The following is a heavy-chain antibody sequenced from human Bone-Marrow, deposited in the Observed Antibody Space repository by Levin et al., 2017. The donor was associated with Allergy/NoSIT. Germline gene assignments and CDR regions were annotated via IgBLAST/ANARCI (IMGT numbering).Heavy chain of an antibody. CDR1: GFTFSSYA. Sequence: GESLKISCAASGFTFSSYAMSWVRQAPGKGLEWVSAISGSGGSTYYADSVKGRFTISRDNSKNTLYLQMNSLRAEDTAVYYCAKDGGAIGSGYDYWGQGTLVTVSS. V-gene: IGHV3-23*01. CDR2: ISGSGGST. J-gene: IGHJ4*02. D-gene: IGHD6-19*01. CDR3: AKDGGAIGSGYDY.